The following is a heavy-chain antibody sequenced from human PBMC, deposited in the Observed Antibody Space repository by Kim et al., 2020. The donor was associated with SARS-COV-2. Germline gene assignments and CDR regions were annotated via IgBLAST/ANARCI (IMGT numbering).Heavy chain of an antibody. CDR3: AKEDNGGRQDSWFDR. CDR1: RFTLSTYA. V-gene: IGHV3-23*01. D-gene: IGHD2-15*01. J-gene: IGHJ5*02. Sequence: GGSLRLSCAASRFTLSTYAMSWVRQAPGEGLEWVSAISGSGDTTYYADSVKGRFTISRDDSKNTVYLQMNSLRADDPAVYYCAKEDNGGRQDSWFDRWG. CDR2: ISGSGDTT.